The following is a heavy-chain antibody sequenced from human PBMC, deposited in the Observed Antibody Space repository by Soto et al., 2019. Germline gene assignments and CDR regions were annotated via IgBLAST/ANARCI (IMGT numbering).Heavy chain of an antibody. CDR1: GFTFSNYG. CDR2: INDSGDT. CDR3: AKRGAYSSSSAYFDY. V-gene: IGHV3-23*01. D-gene: IGHD6-6*01. Sequence: LGGSLSLSCAASGFTFSNYGMTWVRQAPGKGLEWVSSINDSGDTYYGDSVKGRFTISRDNSKNTPYLQMNSLSAEDTAVYYCAKRGAYSSSSAYFDYWAQGTLVTVAS. J-gene: IGHJ4*02.